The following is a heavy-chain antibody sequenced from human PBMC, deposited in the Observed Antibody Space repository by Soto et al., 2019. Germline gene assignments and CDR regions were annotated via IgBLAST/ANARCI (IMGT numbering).Heavy chain of an antibody. CDR2: LYYSGST. CDR1: GGSISISSYY. J-gene: IGHJ6*03. V-gene: IGHV4-39*01. CDR3: ARLRRYGDYPYYYYYMDV. Sequence: LSLTCSVSGGSISISSYYWVWIRQPPGKGLEWIGSLYYSGSTYYNPSLKSRVTISLDTSKNQFSLRLSSVTAADTAVYYFARLRRYGDYPYYYYYMDVWGKGTTVTVSS. D-gene: IGHD4-17*01.